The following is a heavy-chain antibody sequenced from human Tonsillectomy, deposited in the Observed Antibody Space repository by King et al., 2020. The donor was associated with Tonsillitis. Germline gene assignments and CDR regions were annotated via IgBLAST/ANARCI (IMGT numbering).Heavy chain of an antibody. CDR2: IYYSGST. CDR3: AGRQGYNDFWSGSAWFDP. CDR1: GGSISSSSYY. V-gene: IGHV4-39*01. Sequence: VQLQESGPGLVKPSETLSLTCTVSGGSISSSSYYWGWIRQPPGKGLEWIGSIYYSGSTYYNPSLKSRVTIFVDTSKNQFSLKLSSVTAADTAVYYCAGRQGYNDFWSGSAWFDPWGQGTLVTVSS. D-gene: IGHD3-3*01. J-gene: IGHJ5*02.